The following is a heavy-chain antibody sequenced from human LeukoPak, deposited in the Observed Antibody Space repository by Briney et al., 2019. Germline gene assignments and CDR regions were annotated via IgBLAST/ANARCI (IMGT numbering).Heavy chain of an antibody. CDR3: ARDPLDRGFRGE. Sequence: ASVKVSCKASGGTFSSYAISWVRQAPGQGLEWMGGIIPIFGTANYAQKFQGRVTITADESTSTAYMELSSLRSEDTAMYYCARDPLDRGFRGEWGQGTLVTVSS. V-gene: IGHV1-69*13. CDR2: IIPIFGTA. J-gene: IGHJ4*02. D-gene: IGHD3-10*01. CDR1: GGTFSSYA.